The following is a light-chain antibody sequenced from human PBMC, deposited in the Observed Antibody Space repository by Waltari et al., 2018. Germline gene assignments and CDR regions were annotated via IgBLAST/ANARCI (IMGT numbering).Light chain of an antibody. CDR2: DES. CDR3: QQCDNFPVT. CDR1: HDITHY. J-gene: IGKJ5*01. V-gene: IGKV1-33*01. Sequence: DIQMTQSPSSLSASVGDRVTITCQASHDITHYLHWYQQKPGKAPKLLIYDESNLETGVPSRFSGSGAGTYFTVTISSLQPEDVATYYCQQCDNFPVTFGQGTRLEIK.